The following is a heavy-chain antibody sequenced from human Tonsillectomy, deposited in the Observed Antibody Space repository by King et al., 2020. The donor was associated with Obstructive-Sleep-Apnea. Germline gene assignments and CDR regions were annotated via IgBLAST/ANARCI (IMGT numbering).Heavy chain of an antibody. Sequence: QLQESGPGLVKPSETLSLTCTVSGGSISSSSYYWGWFRQPPGKGLEWIGSIYYSGSTYYNPSLKSLVTISLDTSKNQFSLKLSSVTAADTAVYYCARVPRELPVDYWGQGTLVTVSS. J-gene: IGHJ4*02. CDR2: IYYSGST. CDR3: ARVPRELPVDY. V-gene: IGHV4-39*07. CDR1: GGSISSSSYY. D-gene: IGHD1-26*01.